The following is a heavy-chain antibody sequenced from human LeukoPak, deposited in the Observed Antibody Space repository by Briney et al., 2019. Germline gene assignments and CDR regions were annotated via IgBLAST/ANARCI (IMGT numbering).Heavy chain of an antibody. J-gene: IGHJ4*02. CDR2: ISGSGGST. D-gene: IGHD3-10*01. CDR1: GFTFSSYA. V-gene: IGHV3-23*01. CDR3: ARGLGSGTFPLFDY. Sequence: GGSLRLSCAAPGFTFSSYAMSWVRQAPGKGLEWVSAISGSGGSTYYADSVKGRFTISRDNSKNTLYLQMNSLRAEDTAVYYCARGLGSGTFPLFDYWGQGTLVTVSS.